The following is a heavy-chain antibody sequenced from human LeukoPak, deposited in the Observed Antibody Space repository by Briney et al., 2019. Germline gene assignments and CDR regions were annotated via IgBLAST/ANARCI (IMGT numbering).Heavy chain of an antibody. V-gene: IGHV4-38-2*02. J-gene: IGHJ3*02. CDR2: IYHSGST. Sequence: SETLSLTCTVSGYSISSGYYWGWIRQPPGKGLEWIGSIYHSGSTYYNPSLKSRVTISVDTSKNQFSLKLSSVTAADTAVYYCAKEGDYYGSGSYRDGFDIWGQGTRATVSS. CDR3: AKEGDYYGSGSYRDGFDI. D-gene: IGHD3-10*01. CDR1: GYSISSGYY.